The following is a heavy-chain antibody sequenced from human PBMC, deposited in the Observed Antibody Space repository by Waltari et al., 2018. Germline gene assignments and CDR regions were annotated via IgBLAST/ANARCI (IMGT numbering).Heavy chain of an antibody. D-gene: IGHD2-15*01. CDR1: GLSLSTRAVG. J-gene: IGHJ3*02. Sequence: QITLKESGPALVKPTQTLTLTCTFSGLSLSTRAVGVGWIRQPPGKALEWLAVIDKNGDRRYSPSLKNRVTITKDAHKNQVLLTVTNVDPVDTGTYYCAHMEDCSGSYCYSPVFDIWGQGTMVTVSS. V-gene: IGHV2-5*01. CDR3: AHMEDCSGSYCYSPVFDI. CDR2: IDKNGDR.